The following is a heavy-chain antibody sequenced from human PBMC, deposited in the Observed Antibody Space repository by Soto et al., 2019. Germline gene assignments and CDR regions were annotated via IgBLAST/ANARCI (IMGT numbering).Heavy chain of an antibody. Sequence: PSETLSLTCTVSGGSISSSSYYWGWIRQPPGKRLEWIGSIYYSGSTYYNPSLKSRVTISVDTSKNQFSLKLSSVTAADTAVYYCARHGIGYDYGKFDYWGQGTLVTVSS. J-gene: IGHJ4*02. CDR3: ARHGIGYDYGKFDY. D-gene: IGHD4-17*01. CDR1: GGSISSSSYY. CDR2: IYYSGST. V-gene: IGHV4-39*01.